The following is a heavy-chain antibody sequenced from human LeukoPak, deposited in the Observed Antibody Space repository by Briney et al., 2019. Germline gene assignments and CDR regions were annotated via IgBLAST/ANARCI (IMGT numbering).Heavy chain of an antibody. J-gene: IGHJ4*02. V-gene: IGHV7-4-1*02. CDR3: ARDSNWYYDILTGLDLGYFDY. CDR1: GYTFTSYA. CDR2: INTNTGNP. Sequence: GASVKLSCKASGYTFTSYAMNWVRQAPGQGLEWMGWINTNTGNPTYAQGFTGRFVFSLDTSVSTAYLQISSLKAEDTAVYYCARDSNWYYDILTGLDLGYFDYWGQGTLVTVSS. D-gene: IGHD3-9*01.